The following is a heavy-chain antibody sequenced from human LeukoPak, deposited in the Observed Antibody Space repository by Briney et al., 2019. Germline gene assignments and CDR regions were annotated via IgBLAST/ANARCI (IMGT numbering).Heavy chain of an antibody. CDR1: GGSISSYY. CDR2: IYYSGST. J-gene: IGHJ5*02. D-gene: IGHD3-3*01. V-gene: IGHV4-59*01. CDR3: ARSPITIFGVVTGFDP. Sequence: SSETLSLTCTVSGGSISSYYWSWIRQPPGKGLEWIGYIYYSGSTNYNPSLKSRVTISVDTSENQFSLKLSSVTAADTAVYYCARSPITIFGVVTGFDPWGQGTLVTVSS.